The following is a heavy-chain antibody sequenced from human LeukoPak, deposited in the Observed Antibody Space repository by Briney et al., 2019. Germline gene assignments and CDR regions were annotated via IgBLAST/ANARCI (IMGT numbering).Heavy chain of an antibody. CDR3: ARDAAYCGGDCYSLHYYYYGLDV. J-gene: IGHJ6*02. V-gene: IGHV1-69*05. CDR1: GGTFSSFA. Sequence: SVKVSCKASGGTFSSFAISWVRQAPGQGLEWMGGIIPIFGTANYAQKFQGRVTITTDESTSTAYMELSSLRSEDTAVYYCARDAAYCGGDCYSLHYYYYGLDVWGPGTTVTVSS. CDR2: IIPIFGTA. D-gene: IGHD2-21*02.